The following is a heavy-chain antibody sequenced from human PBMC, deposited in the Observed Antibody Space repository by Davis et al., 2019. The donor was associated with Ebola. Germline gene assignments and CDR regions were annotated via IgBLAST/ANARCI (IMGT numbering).Heavy chain of an antibody. CDR2: IWYDGSNK. CDR1: GFTFSSYW. V-gene: IGHV3-33*08. CDR3: ANSPRYYDFWSGYQNYYYYGMDV. D-gene: IGHD3-3*01. Sequence: GGSLRLSCAASGFTFSSYWMSWVRQAPGKGLEWVAVIWYDGSNKYYADSVKGRFTISRDNSKNTLYLQMNSLRAEDTAVYYCANSPRYYDFWSGYQNYYYYGMDVWGQGTTVTVSS. J-gene: IGHJ6*02.